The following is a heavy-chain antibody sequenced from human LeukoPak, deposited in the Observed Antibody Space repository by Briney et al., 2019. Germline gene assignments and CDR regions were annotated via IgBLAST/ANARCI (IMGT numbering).Heavy chain of an antibody. D-gene: IGHD3-10*01. CDR3: AKDMGGLLLWFGELPIVLGFDY. Sequence: GGSLRLSCAASGFTFDDYAMHWVRQAPGKGLEWVSGISWNSGSIGYADSVKGRFTISRDNAKNSLYLQMNSLRAEDTALYYCAKDMGGLLLWFGELPIVLGFDYWGQGTLVTVSS. CDR1: GFTFDDYA. V-gene: IGHV3-9*01. CDR2: ISWNSGSI. J-gene: IGHJ4*02.